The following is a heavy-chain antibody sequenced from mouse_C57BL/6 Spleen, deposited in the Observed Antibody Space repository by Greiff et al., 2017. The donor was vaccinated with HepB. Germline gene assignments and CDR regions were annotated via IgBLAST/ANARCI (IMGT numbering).Heavy chain of an antibody. CDR1: GYSFTSYY. CDR2: IYPGSGNT. CDR3: ARELRLRDAMDY. D-gene: IGHD3-2*02. J-gene: IGHJ4*01. V-gene: IGHV1-66*01. Sequence: QVQLQQSGPELVKPGASVKISCKASGYSFTSYYIHWVKQRPGQGLEWIGWIYPGSGNTKYNEKFKGKATLTADTSSSTAYMQLSSLTSEDSAVYYCARELRLRDAMDYWGQGTSVTVSS.